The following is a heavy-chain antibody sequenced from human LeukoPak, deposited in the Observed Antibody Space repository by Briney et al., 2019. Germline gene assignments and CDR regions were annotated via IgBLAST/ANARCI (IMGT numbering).Heavy chain of an antibody. CDR2: IYYSGST. Sequence: PSETLSLTCTVSGGSISSYYWSWIRQPPGRGLEWIGYIYYSGSTNYNPSLKSRVTISVDTSKNQFSLKLSSVTAADTAVYYCARETAGRLQDYWGQGTLVTVSS. CDR3: ARETAGRLQDY. CDR1: GGSISSYY. V-gene: IGHV4-59*01. J-gene: IGHJ4*02.